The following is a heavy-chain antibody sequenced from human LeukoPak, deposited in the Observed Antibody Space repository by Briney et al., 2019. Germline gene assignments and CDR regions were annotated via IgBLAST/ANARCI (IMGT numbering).Heavy chain of an antibody. CDR1: GVTFSSNY. Sequence: GGSLRLSCAASGVTFSSNYMSWVRQAPGKGLEWVSVIYSGGSTYYADSVKGRFTISRDNSKNTLYLQMNSLRAEDTAVYYCARGYSGGSPADYWGQGTLVTVSS. CDR3: ARGYSGGSPADY. D-gene: IGHD1-26*01. J-gene: IGHJ4*02. V-gene: IGHV3-66*01. CDR2: IYSGGST.